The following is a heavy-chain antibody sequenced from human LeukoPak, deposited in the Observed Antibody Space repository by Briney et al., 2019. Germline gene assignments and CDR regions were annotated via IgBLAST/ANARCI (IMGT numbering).Heavy chain of an antibody. J-gene: IGHJ3*02. V-gene: IGHV3-7*01. CDR1: GFTFSSSW. D-gene: IGHD3-22*01. CDR2: IKQDGSEK. CDR3: ARRSIVVAAAYDAFGI. Sequence: GGSLRLSCAASGFTFSSSWMSWVRQAPGKGLEWVANIKQDGSEKYYVDSVKGRFTISRDNAKNSLYLQMDSLRAEDTAVYYCARRSIVVAAAYDAFGIWGQGTLVTVSS.